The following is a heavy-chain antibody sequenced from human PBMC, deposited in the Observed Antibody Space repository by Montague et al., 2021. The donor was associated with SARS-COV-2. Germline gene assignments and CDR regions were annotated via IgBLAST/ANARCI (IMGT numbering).Heavy chain of an antibody. J-gene: IGHJ1*01. Sequence: CAISGDSVSIVTAACHWKRHSPSIGLGWLGGTFYRSQWHTDSAASVRSRISFSGDISKNQFSLHLNSVTPEDTAIYYCARDGDYGGTWYSFLQNWGQGTLVIVSS. CDR1: GDSVSIVTAA. CDR2: TFYRSQWHT. V-gene: IGHV6-1*01. CDR3: ARDGDYGGTWYSFLQN. D-gene: IGHD4-17*01.